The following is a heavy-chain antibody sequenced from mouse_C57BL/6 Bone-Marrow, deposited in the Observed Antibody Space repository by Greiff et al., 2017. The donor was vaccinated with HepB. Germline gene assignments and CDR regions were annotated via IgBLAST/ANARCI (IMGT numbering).Heavy chain of an antibody. V-gene: IGHV2-4*01. CDR1: GFSLTSYG. CDR3: ANLYDAPWFAY. D-gene: IGHD2-3*01. CDR2: IWSGGST. Sequence: VMLVESGPGLVQPSQSLSITCTVSGFSLTSYGVHWVRQPPGKGLEWLGVIWSGGSTDYNAAFISRLSISKDNSKSQVFFKMNSLQADDTAIYYCANLYDAPWFAYWGQGTLVTVSA. J-gene: IGHJ3*01.